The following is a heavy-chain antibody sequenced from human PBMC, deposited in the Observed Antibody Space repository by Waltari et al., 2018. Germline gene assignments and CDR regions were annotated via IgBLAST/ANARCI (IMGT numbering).Heavy chain of an antibody. CDR2: INPNSGGT. CDR3: ARDRCSGGSCYHPFDY. D-gene: IGHD2-15*01. Sequence: QVQLVQSGAEVKKPGASVKVSCKASGYTFTGYYMHWVRQAPGQGLEWMGWINPNSGGTNYAQKFQGRVTMTRDTSISTAYMELSRLRSDDTAVYYCARDRCSGGSCYHPFDYWGQGTLVTVSS. CDR1: GYTFTGYY. J-gene: IGHJ4*02. V-gene: IGHV1-2*02.